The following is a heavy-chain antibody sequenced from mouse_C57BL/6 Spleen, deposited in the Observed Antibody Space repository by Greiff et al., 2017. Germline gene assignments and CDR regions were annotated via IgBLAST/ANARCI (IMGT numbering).Heavy chain of an antibody. CDR1: GYSFTDYN. Sequence: VQLQQSGPELVKPGASVKISCKASGYSFTDYNMNWVKQSNGKSLEWIGVINPNYGTTSYNQQFKGKATLTVDPSSSTAYMQLNSLTSEDSAVYYCARSDYSNYFWYFDVWGTGTTVTVSS. D-gene: IGHD2-5*01. J-gene: IGHJ1*03. V-gene: IGHV1-39*01. CDR3: ARSDYSNYFWYFDV. CDR2: INPNYGTT.